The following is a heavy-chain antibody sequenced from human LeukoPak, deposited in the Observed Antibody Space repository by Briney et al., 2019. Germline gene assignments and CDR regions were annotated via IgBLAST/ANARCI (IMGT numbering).Heavy chain of an antibody. CDR2: IDQDVSEK. Sequence: PGGSLRLSCAASGFTFSTYWMSWVRQAPGKGLEWVANIDQDVSEKNYVDSVKGRFTISRDNAKNSLYLQMNSLRAEDTAVYYCARDLGYSQFDPWGQGTLVTVSS. D-gene: IGHD5-18*01. J-gene: IGHJ5*02. CDR1: GFTFSTYW. V-gene: IGHV3-7*01. CDR3: ARDLGYSQFDP.